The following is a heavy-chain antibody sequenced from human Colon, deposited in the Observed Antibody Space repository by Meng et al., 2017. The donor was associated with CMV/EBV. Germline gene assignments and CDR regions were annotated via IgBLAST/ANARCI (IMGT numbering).Heavy chain of an antibody. CDR2: ITPFNGNT. D-gene: IGHD6-13*01. Sequence: QMQLVQSGAEVKKTGSPVMVSCKASGFTFRHRYVHWVRQGPGQALEWMGWITPFNGNTNYAQKLQDRVTITRDMSMTTAYMELSSLRSDDRAIYFCASGEEQLAHFDYWGQGTLVTVSS. V-gene: IGHV1-45*02. CDR1: GFTFRHRY. CDR3: ASGEEQLAHFDY. J-gene: IGHJ4*02.